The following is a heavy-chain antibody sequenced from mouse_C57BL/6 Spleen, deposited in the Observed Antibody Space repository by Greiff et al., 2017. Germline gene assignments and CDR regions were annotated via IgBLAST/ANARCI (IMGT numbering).Heavy chain of an antibody. D-gene: IGHD2-4*01. J-gene: IGHJ4*01. Sequence: VQLQQSGPGLVQPSPTLTISCTVSGFSLTSYGVHWVRQSPGKGLEWLGVIWRGGSTDYNAAFFSRLSITKDNSKSQVFFKMNSLQADDTAIYYCAKGDYRYAIDYWGQGTSVTVSS. CDR1: GFSLTSYG. CDR2: IWRGGST. CDR3: AKGDYRYAIDY. V-gene: IGHV2-5*01.